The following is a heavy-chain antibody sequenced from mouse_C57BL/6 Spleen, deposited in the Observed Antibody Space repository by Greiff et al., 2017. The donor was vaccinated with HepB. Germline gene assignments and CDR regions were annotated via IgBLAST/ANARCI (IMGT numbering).Heavy chain of an antibody. CDR3: ASHWYYAMDY. D-gene: IGHD4-1*01. V-gene: IGHV1-50*01. CDR1: GYTFTSYW. J-gene: IGHJ4*01. Sequence: QVQLQQPGAELVKPGASVKLSCKASGYTFTSYWMQWVKQRPGQGLEWIGEIDPSDSYTNYNQKFKGKATLTVDTSSSTAYMQLSSLTSEDSAVYYCASHWYYAMDYWGQGTSVTVSS. CDR2: IDPSDSYT.